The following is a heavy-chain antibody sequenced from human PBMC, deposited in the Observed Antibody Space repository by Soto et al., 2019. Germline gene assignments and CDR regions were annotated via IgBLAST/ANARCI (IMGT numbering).Heavy chain of an antibody. Sequence: EVQLVESGGGLVQPGGSLRLSCAASGLTVSTNPMSWVRQAPGKGLEWVSVIYTGGGTHHADSVKGRFTISRDNSKNTVNLQMHSLRPEDTAVYYCARDGSGHWGQGTLVTVSS. J-gene: IGHJ4*02. CDR2: IYTGGGT. CDR3: ARDGSGH. CDR1: GLTVSTNP. V-gene: IGHV3-66*01.